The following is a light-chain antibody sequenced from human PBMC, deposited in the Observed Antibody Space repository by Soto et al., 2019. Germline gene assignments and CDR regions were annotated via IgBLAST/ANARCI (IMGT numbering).Light chain of an antibody. Sequence: EIVMTQSPASQSVSPGERVTLSCRASQSVSSNLAWYQQQPGQTPRLLIYDASTRVFGIPARFSGSGSGTEFTLTISSLQSEDFAVYYCQHYNNWPLTFGGGTKVEIK. J-gene: IGKJ4*01. CDR2: DAS. CDR3: QHYNNWPLT. CDR1: QSVSSN. V-gene: IGKV3-15*01.